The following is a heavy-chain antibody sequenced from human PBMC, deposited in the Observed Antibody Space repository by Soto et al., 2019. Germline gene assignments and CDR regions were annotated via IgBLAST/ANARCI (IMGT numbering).Heavy chain of an antibody. D-gene: IGHD2-2*01. V-gene: IGHV5-51*01. Sequence: GESLKISCKGSGYSFTSYWIGWVRQMPGKGLEWMGIIYPGDSDTRYSPSFQGQVTISADKSISTAYLQWSSLKASDTAMYYCARGYCSSTSCSPFDYWGQGTLVTVSS. CDR2: IYPGDSDT. CDR3: ARGYCSSTSCSPFDY. J-gene: IGHJ4*02. CDR1: GYSFTSYW.